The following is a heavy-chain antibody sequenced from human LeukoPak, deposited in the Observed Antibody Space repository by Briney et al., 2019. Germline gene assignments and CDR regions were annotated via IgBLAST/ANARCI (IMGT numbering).Heavy chain of an antibody. V-gene: IGHV4-34*01. CDR2: INHSGST. J-gene: IGHJ4*02. D-gene: IGHD3-16*02. CDR1: GGSFSGYY. Sequence: SETLSLTCAVYGGSFSGYYWSWIRQPPGKGLEWIGEINHSGSTNYNPSLKSRVTISVDTSKKQFSLKLSSVTAADTAVYYCARGRGFYDYVWGSYRFSKTNFDYWGQGTLVTVSS. CDR3: ARGRGFYDYVWGSYRFSKTNFDY.